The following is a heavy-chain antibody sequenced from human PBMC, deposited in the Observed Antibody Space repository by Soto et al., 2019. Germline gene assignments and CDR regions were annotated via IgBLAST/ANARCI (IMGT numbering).Heavy chain of an antibody. D-gene: IGHD3-3*01. CDR3: SSHQPEDFWSGYYALYGMDV. CDR1: GGSISSYY. Sequence: PSETLSLTCTVSGGSISSYYWTWIRQPPGKGLEWIGYIYYSGSTNYNPSLKSRVTISVDTSKTQFSLKLSSVTAADTAVYYCSSHQPEDFWSGYYALYGMDVWGQGTTVTVSS. V-gene: IGHV4-59*08. J-gene: IGHJ6*02. CDR2: IYYSGST.